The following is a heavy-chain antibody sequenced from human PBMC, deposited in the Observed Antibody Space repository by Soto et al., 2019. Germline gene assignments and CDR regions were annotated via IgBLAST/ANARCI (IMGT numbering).Heavy chain of an antibody. D-gene: IGHD2-2*01. Sequence: GGSLRLSCAASGFTFRNFAMTWVSQAPGKGLGGVSGISGSGRMTYYADSVRGRFTVSRDNSKNTLYLQMNTLRADDTAVYYCARAPSRALDYWGQGTLVTVSS. CDR3: ARAPSRALDY. CDR2: ISGSGRMT. CDR1: GFTFRNFA. V-gene: IGHV3-23*01. J-gene: IGHJ4*02.